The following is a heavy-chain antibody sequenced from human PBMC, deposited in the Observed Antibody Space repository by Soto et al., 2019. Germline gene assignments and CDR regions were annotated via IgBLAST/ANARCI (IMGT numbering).Heavy chain of an antibody. CDR1: GYSFTSYW. V-gene: IGHV5-51*01. CDR3: ARHRGPYNWNDADAFDI. D-gene: IGHD1-1*01. J-gene: IGHJ3*02. CDR2: IYPGDSDT. Sequence: GESLKISCKGSGYSFTSYWIGWVRQMPGKGLEWMGIIYPGDSDTRYSPSFQGQVTISADKSISTAYLQWSSLKASDTAMYYCARHRGPYNWNDADAFDIWGQGTMVTV.